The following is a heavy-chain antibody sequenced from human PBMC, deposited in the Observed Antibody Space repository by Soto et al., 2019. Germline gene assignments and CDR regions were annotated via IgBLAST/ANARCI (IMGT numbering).Heavy chain of an antibody. Sequence: ASVKVSCKASGYTFTSYTMHWVRQAPGQRLEWMGWINAGNGNTKYSQKFQGRVTITRDTSASTAYMELSSLRSEDTAVYYCARDSVVAATRERLRFDYWGQGTLVTVSS. J-gene: IGHJ4*02. CDR1: GYTFTSYT. CDR2: INAGNGNT. V-gene: IGHV1-3*01. D-gene: IGHD2-15*01. CDR3: ARDSVVAATRERLRFDY.